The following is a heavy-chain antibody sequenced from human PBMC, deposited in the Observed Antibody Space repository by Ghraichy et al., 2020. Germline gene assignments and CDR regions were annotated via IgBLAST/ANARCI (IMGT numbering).Heavy chain of an antibody. V-gene: IGHV4-39*01. D-gene: IGHD6-19*01. CDR3: ARHSGYSSPFYH. J-gene: IGHJ4*02. Sequence: ETLSLTCTVSGASISISNYYWGWIRQPPGKGLEWIGSIYYSGSTYCNPSLKSRVTISVDTSKNQFSLNLNSVTAADTAVYYCARHSGYSSPFYHWGQGTLVTVSS. CDR2: IYYSGST. CDR1: GASISISNYY.